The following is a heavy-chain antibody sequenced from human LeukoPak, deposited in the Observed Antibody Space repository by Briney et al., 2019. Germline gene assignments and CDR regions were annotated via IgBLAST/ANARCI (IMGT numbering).Heavy chain of an antibody. CDR2: LWYDGNNR. Sequence: GGSLRLSCAASGFTFSSYGIHWVRQAPGKGLEWVTILWYDGNNRYYADSVKGRFTISRGNAKDTLYLQMNSLRAEDTAVYYCARVKGGSWSRFGYWGQGTLVTVSS. J-gene: IGHJ4*02. CDR3: ARVKGGSWSRFGY. V-gene: IGHV3-33*01. D-gene: IGHD6-13*01. CDR1: GFTFSSYG.